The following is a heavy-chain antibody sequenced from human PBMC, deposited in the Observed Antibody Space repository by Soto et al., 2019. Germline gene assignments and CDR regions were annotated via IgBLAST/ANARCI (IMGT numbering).Heavy chain of an antibody. D-gene: IGHD6-13*01. V-gene: IGHV3-33*01. CDR1: GFSFSTYG. J-gene: IGHJ4*02. CDR3: ARDPASVGYHFDL. CDR2: IWFDGSKK. Sequence: QVQLVESGRGVVQPGRSLKLSCAASGFSFSTYGFHWVRQAPGKGPEWVAVIWFDGSKKYYADSVEGRFTISRDNSKNTLFLQMNTLRDEDTAVYYCARDPASVGYHFDLWGQGTLVTVSS.